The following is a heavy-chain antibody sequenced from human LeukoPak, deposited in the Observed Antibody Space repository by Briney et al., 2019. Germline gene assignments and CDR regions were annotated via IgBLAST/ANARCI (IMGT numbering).Heavy chain of an antibody. CDR2: ISSSSSYI. CDR1: GFTFSSYS. D-gene: IGHD4-17*01. J-gene: IGHJ3*02. V-gene: IGHV3-21*01. Sequence: GGFLRLSCAASGFTFSSYSMNWVRQAPGKGLEWVSPISSSSSYIYYADSVKGRFTISRDNAKNSLYLQMNSLRAEDTAVYYCARSDGDYGIGAFDIWGQGTMVTVSS. CDR3: ARSDGDYGIGAFDI.